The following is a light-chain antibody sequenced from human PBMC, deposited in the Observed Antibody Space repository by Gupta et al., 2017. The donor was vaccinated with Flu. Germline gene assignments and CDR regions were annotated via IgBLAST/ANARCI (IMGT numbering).Light chain of an antibody. V-gene: IGKV3-15*01. CDR1: QSVSSN. J-gene: IGKJ1*01. CDR3: QQYNTGHALT. Sequence: VMTQSPATLSVSPGERATLSCRASQSVSSNLAWYQQNPGKAPRLLIYQASTRATGIPARFMGSGSGTECTRTISSLKSEDCATYYWQQYNTGHALTLGQGTKVDIK. CDR2: QAS.